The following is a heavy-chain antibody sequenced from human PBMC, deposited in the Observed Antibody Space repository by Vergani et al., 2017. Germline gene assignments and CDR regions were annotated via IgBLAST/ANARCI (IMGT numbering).Heavy chain of an antibody. D-gene: IGHD3-10*01. Sequence: QVQLVESGGGVVQPGRSLRLSCAASGFTFSSYAMHWVRQAPGKGLEWVAVISYDGSNKYYADSVKGRFTISRDNSKNTLYLQMNSLRAEDTAVYYCAKADITSYDYWGQGTLVTVSS. CDR3: AKADITSYDY. J-gene: IGHJ4*02. CDR1: GFTFSSYA. CDR2: ISYDGSNK. V-gene: IGHV3-30*07.